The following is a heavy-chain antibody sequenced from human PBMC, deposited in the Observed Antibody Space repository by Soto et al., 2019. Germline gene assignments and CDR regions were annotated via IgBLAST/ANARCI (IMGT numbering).Heavy chain of an antibody. J-gene: IGHJ6*02. CDR2: IYWSGGT. Sequence: PSETLSLTCTVSGGSFSSFYWRLIRQPPGKGLEWIGYIYWSGGTNYNPSLKSRVTISVDTSKNKLSRKLSSVTAADTAVYYCARGAGSISWDNMDVWGQGTTVTVSS. CDR1: GGSFSSFY. V-gene: IGHV4-59*01. D-gene: IGHD3-10*01. CDR3: ARGAGSISWDNMDV.